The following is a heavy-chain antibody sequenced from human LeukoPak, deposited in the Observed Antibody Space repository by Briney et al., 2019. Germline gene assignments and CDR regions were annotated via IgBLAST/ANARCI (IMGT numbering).Heavy chain of an antibody. J-gene: IGHJ6*03. D-gene: IGHD3-10*01. V-gene: IGHV4-61*02. CDR1: GGSISSGSYY. CDR3: ARAGVRGVIGYYYYYMDV. CDR2: IYTSGST. Sequence: SETLSLTCTVSGGSISSGSYYWSWIRQPAGKGLEWIGRIYTSGSTNYNPSLKSRVTIPVDTSKNQFSLKLSSVTAADTAVYYCARAGVRGVIGYYYYYMDVWGKGTTVTVSS.